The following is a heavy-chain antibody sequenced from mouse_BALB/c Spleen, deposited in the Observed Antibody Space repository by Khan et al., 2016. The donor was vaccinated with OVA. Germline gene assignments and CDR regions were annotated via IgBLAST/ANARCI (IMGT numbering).Heavy chain of an antibody. CDR2: INPHIGET. D-gene: IGHD1-1*01. Sequence: VQLKESGPELVKPGASVKISCKASGYSFTGYFMNWVMQSHGKRLEWIGRINPHIGETFYNQKFKDKATLTVDESSSTAHMELRSLASEDSAVYYCARKNCSDFDYWGQGTTLTVSS. CDR3: ARKNCSDFDY. V-gene: IGHV1-20*02. J-gene: IGHJ2*01. CDR1: GYSFTGYF.